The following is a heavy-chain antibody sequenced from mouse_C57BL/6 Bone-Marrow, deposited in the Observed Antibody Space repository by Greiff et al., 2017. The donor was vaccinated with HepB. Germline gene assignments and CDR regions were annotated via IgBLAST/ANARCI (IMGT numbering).Heavy chain of an antibody. CDR3: ARGGLLLRYSDY. D-gene: IGHD1-1*01. Sequence: EVQRVESGPVLVKPGASVKMSCKASGYTFTDYYMNWVKQSHGKSLEWIGVINPYNGGTSYNQKFKGKATLTVDKSSSTAYMELNSLTSEDSAVYYCARGGLLLRYSDYWGQGTTLTVSS. V-gene: IGHV1-19*01. CDR2: INPYNGGT. CDR1: GYTFTDYY. J-gene: IGHJ2*01.